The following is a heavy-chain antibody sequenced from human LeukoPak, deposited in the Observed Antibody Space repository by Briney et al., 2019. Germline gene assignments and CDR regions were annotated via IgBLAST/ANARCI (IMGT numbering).Heavy chain of an antibody. CDR2: INHSGST. Sequence: ASETLSLTCAVYGGSFSGYYWSWIRQPPGKGLEWIGEINHSGSTNYNPSLKSRVTISVDTSKNQFSLKLSSVTAADTAVYYCARGGTYYDFWSGYYTSAHPYYYGMDVWGQGTTVTVSS. CDR1: GGSFSGYY. CDR3: ARGGTYYDFWSGYYTSAHPYYYGMDV. J-gene: IGHJ6*02. V-gene: IGHV4-34*01. D-gene: IGHD3-3*01.